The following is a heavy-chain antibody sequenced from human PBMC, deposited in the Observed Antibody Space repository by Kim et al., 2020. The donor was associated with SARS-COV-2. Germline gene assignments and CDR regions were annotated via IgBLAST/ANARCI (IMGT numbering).Heavy chain of an antibody. Sequence: ASVKVSCKASGYTFTSYYMHWVRQAPGQGLEWMGIINPSGGSTSYAQKFQGRVTMTRDTSTSTVYMELSSLRSEDTAVYYCARMGVDTAMVGYYGMDVWGQGTTVTVSS. V-gene: IGHV1-46*01. J-gene: IGHJ6*02. CDR2: INPSGGST. CDR3: ARMGVDTAMVGYYGMDV. D-gene: IGHD5-18*01. CDR1: GYTFTSYY.